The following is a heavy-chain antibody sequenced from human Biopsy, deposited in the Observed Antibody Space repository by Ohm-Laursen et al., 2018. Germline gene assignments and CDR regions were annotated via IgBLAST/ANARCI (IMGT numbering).Heavy chain of an antibody. CDR3: ARVPAYPSIDGYYGLDL. CDR1: GYTFTTYY. V-gene: IGHV1-2*02. D-gene: IGHD2-15*01. Sequence: ASVKVSCKASGYTFTTYYIHWVRQAPGHGLEWMGWINPHSGNANYAQSFQGRLTVTRDTSITTAYMELTSLTSDDTAIYYCARVPAYPSIDGYYGLDLWGQGTTVIVSS. CDR2: INPHSGNA. J-gene: IGHJ6*02.